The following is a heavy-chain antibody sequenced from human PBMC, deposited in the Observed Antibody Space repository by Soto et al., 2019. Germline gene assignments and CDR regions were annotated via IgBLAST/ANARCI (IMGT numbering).Heavy chain of an antibody. J-gene: IGHJ3*02. V-gene: IGHV7-4-1*01. CDR1: GYTFTSYA. CDR2: INTNTGNP. D-gene: IGHD3-9*01. CDR3: AREAYYDILTYDAFDI. Sequence: GASVKVSCKASGYTFTSYAMNWVRQAPGQGLEWMGWINTNTGNPTYAQGFTGRFVFSLDTSVSTAYLQICSLKAEDTAVYYCAREAYYDILTYDAFDIWGQGTMVTVSS.